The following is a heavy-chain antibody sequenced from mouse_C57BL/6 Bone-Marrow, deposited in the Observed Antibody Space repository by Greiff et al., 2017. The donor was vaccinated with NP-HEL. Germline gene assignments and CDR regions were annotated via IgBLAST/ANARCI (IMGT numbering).Heavy chain of an antibody. J-gene: IGHJ4*01. CDR2: IWSDGST. V-gene: IGHV2-6-1*01. D-gene: IGHD2-4*01. CDR1: GFSLTSYG. Sequence: QVQLKESGPGLVAPSQSLSITCTVSGFSLTSYGVHWVRQPPGKGLEWLVVIWSDGSTTYNSALKSRLSISKDNSKSQVFLKMNSLQTDDTAMYYCARHRGDYGGYAMDYWGQGTSVTVSS. CDR3: ARHRGDYGGYAMDY.